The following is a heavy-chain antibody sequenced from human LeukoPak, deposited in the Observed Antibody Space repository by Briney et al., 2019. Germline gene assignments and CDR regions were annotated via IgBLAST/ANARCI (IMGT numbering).Heavy chain of an antibody. CDR2: ISWDGGST. J-gene: IGHJ4*02. CDR1: GFTFSSYG. CDR3: AKENYSNPPVD. Sequence: GGTLRLSCAASGFTFSSYGMSWVRQAPGKGLEWVSLISWDGGSTYYADSVKGRFTISRDNSKNSLYLQMNSLRAEDTALYYCAKENYSNPPVDWGQGTLVTVSS. V-gene: IGHV3-43D*03. D-gene: IGHD4-11*01.